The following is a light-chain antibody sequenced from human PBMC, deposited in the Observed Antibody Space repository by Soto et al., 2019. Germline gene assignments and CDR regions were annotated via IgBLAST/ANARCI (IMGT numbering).Light chain of an antibody. Sequence: DIQLTQSPSFLSASVGDRVTITCRASQGISTYLAWYLQRPGKAPKLLIYGASTLQSGVPSRFRGSGPVTDFTLAISGLQPEDCVTYYCQQHNSGWSYFGQGTKLEI. J-gene: IGKJ2*01. CDR2: GAS. CDR1: QGISTY. CDR3: QQHNSGWSY. V-gene: IGKV1-9*01.